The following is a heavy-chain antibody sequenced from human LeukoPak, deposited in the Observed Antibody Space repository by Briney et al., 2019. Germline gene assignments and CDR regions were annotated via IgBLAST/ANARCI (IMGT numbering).Heavy chain of an antibody. CDR3: ASSPRGRSSYYYMDV. V-gene: IGHV4-4*09. J-gene: IGHJ6*03. CDR2: IYTSGST. CDR1: GGSISSYY. D-gene: IGHD1-26*01. Sequence: SETLSLTCTVSGGSISSYYWSWIRQPPGKGLEWIGYIYTSGSTNYNPSLKSRVTISVDTSKNQFSLKLSSVTAADTAVYYCASSPRGRSSYYYMDVWGKGTTVTVSS.